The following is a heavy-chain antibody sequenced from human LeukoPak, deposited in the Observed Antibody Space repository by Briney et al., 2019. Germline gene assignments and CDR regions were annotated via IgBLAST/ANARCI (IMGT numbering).Heavy chain of an antibody. Sequence: SETLSLTCTVSGGSISSYYWSWLRQPAGKGLEWIGRIYTSGSTNYNPSLKSRVTMSVDTSKNQFSLKRSSVTAADTAVYYCARRDYYGSGRYGYSDYWGQGTLVTVSS. J-gene: IGHJ4*02. CDR1: GGSISSYY. CDR3: ARRDYYGSGRYGYSDY. V-gene: IGHV4-4*07. D-gene: IGHD3-10*01. CDR2: IYTSGST.